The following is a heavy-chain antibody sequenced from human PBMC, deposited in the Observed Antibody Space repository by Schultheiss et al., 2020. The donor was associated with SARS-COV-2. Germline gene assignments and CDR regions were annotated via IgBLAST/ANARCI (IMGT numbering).Heavy chain of an antibody. D-gene: IGHD6-19*01. V-gene: IGHV3-30*03. CDR3: AREAVAGTTHDCYFQH. CDR1: GFTFSSYG. CDR2: ISYDGSNK. Sequence: GGSLRLSCAASGFTFSSYGMHWVRQAPGKGLEWVAVISYDGSNKYYADSVKGRFTISRDNSKNTLYLQMNSLRAEDTAVYYCAREAVAGTTHDCYFQHWGQGTLVTVSS. J-gene: IGHJ1*01.